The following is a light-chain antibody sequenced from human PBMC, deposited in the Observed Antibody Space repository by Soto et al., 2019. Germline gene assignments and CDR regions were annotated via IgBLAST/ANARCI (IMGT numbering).Light chain of an antibody. CDR1: QSVSSK. J-gene: IGKJ1*01. Sequence: EIVMTQSPATLSVSPGERATLSCRASQSVSSKLAWYQQKPGQGPRLLIYGASTRATGIPASFSGSGSGTEFTLTVRSLQSEDVAIYYCQHFGTSLWTFGQGSKVELK. CDR2: GAS. CDR3: QHFGTSLWT. V-gene: IGKV3-15*01.